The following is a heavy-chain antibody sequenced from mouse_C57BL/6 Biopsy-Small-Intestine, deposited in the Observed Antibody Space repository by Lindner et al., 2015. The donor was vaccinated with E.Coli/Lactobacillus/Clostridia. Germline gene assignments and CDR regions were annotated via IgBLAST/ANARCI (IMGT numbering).Heavy chain of an antibody. D-gene: IGHD1-1*01. CDR3: ARNYYGKRGFDY. V-gene: IGHV1-54*01. J-gene: IGHJ2*01. CDR1: GYAFTNYL. CDR2: INPGSGGT. Sequence: VQLQESGAELVRPGTSVKVSCKASGYAFTNYLIEWVKQRPGQGLELIGVINPGSGGTNYNEKFKGKATLTADKSSSTAYMQLSSLTSEDSAVYFCARNYYGKRGFDYWGQGTTLTVSS.